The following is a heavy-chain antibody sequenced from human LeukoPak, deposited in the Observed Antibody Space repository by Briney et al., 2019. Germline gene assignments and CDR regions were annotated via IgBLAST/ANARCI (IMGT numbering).Heavy chain of an antibody. J-gene: IGHJ4*02. CDR2: IKQDGSQR. Sequence: GGSLRLSCAASGFTFTDYWMTWVRQAPGKGLEWVADIKQDGSQRLYVDSVKGRFTISRDNAKNSLYLQMNSLRAEDTAVYYCARDQGDLPLGYWGQGTLVNVSS. CDR1: GFTFTDYW. D-gene: IGHD3-16*01. V-gene: IGHV3-7*01. CDR3: ARDQGDLPLGY.